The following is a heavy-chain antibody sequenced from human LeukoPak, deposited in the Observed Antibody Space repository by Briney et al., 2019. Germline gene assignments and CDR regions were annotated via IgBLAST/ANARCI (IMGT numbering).Heavy chain of an antibody. Sequence: ASETLSLTCAVSGGSISSYYWSWIRQPAGKGLEWIGRIYTSGSTNYNPSLKSRVTMSVDTSKNQFSLKLSSVTAADTAVYCCARNYCTNGVCYFNWFDPWGQGTLVTVSS. V-gene: IGHV4-4*07. CDR1: GGSISSYY. CDR2: IYTSGST. J-gene: IGHJ5*02. CDR3: ARNYCTNGVCYFNWFDP. D-gene: IGHD2-8*01.